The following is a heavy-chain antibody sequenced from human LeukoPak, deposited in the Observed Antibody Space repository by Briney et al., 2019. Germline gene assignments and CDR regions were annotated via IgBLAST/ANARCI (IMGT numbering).Heavy chain of an antibody. D-gene: IGHD3-22*01. CDR1: GYTFTSYG. CDR3: ARGPLNYYDSSGYSSYWYFDL. J-gene: IGHJ2*01. V-gene: IGHV1-18*01. CDR2: ISAYNGNT. Sequence: GASVKVSCKASGYTFTSYGISWVRQAPGQGREGMGWISAYNGNTNYAQKLQGRVTMTTDTSTSTAYMELRSLRSDDTAVYYCARGPLNYYDSSGYSSYWYFDLWGRGTLVTVSS.